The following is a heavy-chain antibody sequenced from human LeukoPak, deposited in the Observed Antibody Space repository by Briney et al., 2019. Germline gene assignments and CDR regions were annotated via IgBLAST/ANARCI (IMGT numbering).Heavy chain of an antibody. Sequence: SETLPLTCAVSAYSISSGYYWGWIRQPPGKGLEWIGSIYHSGSTYYNPSLKSRVTISVDTSKNQFSLKLTSVTAADTAVYYCARTYSGTYYPFDYWGQGTLVTVSS. CDR3: ARTYSGTYYPFDY. CDR1: AYSISSGYY. D-gene: IGHD1-26*01. CDR2: IYHSGST. J-gene: IGHJ4*02. V-gene: IGHV4-38-2*01.